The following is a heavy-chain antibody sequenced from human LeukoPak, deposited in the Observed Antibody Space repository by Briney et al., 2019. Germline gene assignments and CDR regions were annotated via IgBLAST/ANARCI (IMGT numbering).Heavy chain of an antibody. Sequence: GGSLRLSCAASGSTFSNYWVHWVRQAPGRGLEYVANIKQGGSEKLYVDSVRGRFTISRDDAKNSLSLQMNSLRAEDTAVYYCAKGSGWLIDHWGQGNVVTVSS. CDR2: IKQGGSEK. J-gene: IGHJ4*02. V-gene: IGHV3-7*01. D-gene: IGHD6-19*01. CDR1: GSTFSNYW. CDR3: AKGSGWLIDH.